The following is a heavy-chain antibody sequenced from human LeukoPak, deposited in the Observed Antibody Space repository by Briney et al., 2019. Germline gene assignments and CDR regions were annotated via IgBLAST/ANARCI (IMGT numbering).Heavy chain of an antibody. D-gene: IGHD3-10*01. J-gene: IGHJ4*02. Sequence: GGSLRLSCAASGFTFSSYAMHWVRQAPGKGLEWVAVISYDGSNKYYADSVKGRFTISRDNSKNPLYLQMNSLRAEDTAVYYCSRDQFTGDYYGAGTAFDYWGQGILVTVSS. CDR3: SRDQFTGDYYGAGTAFDY. V-gene: IGHV3-30*04. CDR1: GFTFSSYA. CDR2: ISYDGSNK.